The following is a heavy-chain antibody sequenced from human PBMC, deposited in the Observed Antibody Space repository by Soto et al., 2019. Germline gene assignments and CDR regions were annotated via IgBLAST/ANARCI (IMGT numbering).Heavy chain of an antibody. CDR1: GGSFSGYY. CDR3: ARDRRVATINNAFDI. D-gene: IGHD5-12*01. J-gene: IGHJ3*02. V-gene: IGHV4-34*01. Sequence: PSETLSLTCAVYGGSFSGYYWSWIRQPPGKGLEWIGEINHSGSINYNPSLKSRVTISVDTSKNQFSLKLSSVTAADTAVYYCARDRRVATINNAFDIWGQGTMVTVSS. CDR2: INHSGSI.